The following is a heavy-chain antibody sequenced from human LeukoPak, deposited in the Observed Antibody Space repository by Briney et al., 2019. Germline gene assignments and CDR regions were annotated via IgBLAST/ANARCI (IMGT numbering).Heavy chain of an antibody. D-gene: IGHD6-13*01. V-gene: IGHV7-4-1*02. CDR2: INTNTGNP. CDR3: ARESYSSPTEFDY. CDR1: GYTFNTYG. Sequence: GASVKVSCKASGYTFNTYGMNWVRQAPGQGLEWMGWINTNTGNPTYAQGFTGRFVFSLDTSVSTAYLQISSLKAEDTAVYYCARESYSSPTEFDYWGQGTQVTVSS. J-gene: IGHJ4*02.